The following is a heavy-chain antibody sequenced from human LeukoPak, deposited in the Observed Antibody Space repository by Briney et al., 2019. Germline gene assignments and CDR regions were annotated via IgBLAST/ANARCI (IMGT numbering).Heavy chain of an antibody. CDR1: GFTLSSYS. Sequence: GGSLRLSCAASGFTLSSYSMYWVRQAPGKGLEWVSYISSTIYYADSVKGRFTISRGNAKNSLYLQMNSLRAEDTAVYYCARGAYYYYMDVWGKGTTVTVSS. V-gene: IGHV3-48*04. CDR2: ISSTI. J-gene: IGHJ6*03. CDR3: ARGAYYYYMDV.